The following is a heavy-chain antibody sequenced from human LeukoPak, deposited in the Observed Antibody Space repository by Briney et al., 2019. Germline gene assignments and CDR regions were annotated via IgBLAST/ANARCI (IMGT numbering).Heavy chain of an antibody. J-gene: IGHJ4*02. CDR1: GGSISSYY. D-gene: IGHD4-17*01. CDR2: MYYSGRT. CDR3: DLTTVMSGKLFNN. V-gene: IGHV4-59*01. Sequence: PSETLSLTCTVSGGSISSYYWSWIRQPPGKGLEWIGYMYYSGRTNYNPSLKSRVAISINTSKNQFSLRLSSVTAADTAVYYCDLTTVMSGKLFNNWGQGTLVTVSS.